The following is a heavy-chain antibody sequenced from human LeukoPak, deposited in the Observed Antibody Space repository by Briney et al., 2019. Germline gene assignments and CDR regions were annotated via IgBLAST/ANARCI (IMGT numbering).Heavy chain of an antibody. CDR3: ARMYFGDSGGISAS. D-gene: IGHD2-15*01. V-gene: IGHV1-2*02. CDR1: GYTFTVYY. CDR2: INPNSGGT. Sequence: ASVTVSFKASGYTFTVYYLHWVRQAPGQGLEWMGWINPNSGGTNYAQKFQGRVTMTRDTSITTAYMELSRLRSDDTAVFYCARMYFGDSGGISASWGQGTLVTVSS. J-gene: IGHJ5*02.